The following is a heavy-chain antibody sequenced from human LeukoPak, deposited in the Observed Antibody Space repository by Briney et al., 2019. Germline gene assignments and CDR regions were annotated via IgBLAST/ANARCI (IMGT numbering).Heavy chain of an antibody. CDR1: GYTFTGYY. Sequence: ASVKVSCKASGYTFTGYYMHWVQQAPGQGLEWMGWINPNSGGTNYAQKFQGRVTMTRDTSISTAYMELSRLRSDDTAVYYCARVAAASWAAFDIWGQGTMVTVSS. J-gene: IGHJ3*02. CDR2: INPNSGGT. CDR3: ARVAAASWAAFDI. D-gene: IGHD3-16*01. V-gene: IGHV1-2*02.